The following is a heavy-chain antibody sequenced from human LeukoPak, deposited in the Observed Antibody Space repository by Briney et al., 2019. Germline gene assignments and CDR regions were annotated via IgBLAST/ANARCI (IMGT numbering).Heavy chain of an antibody. CDR3: ARDQEGIVVVPAGVNLYYYYYYMDV. CDR2: IYYSGST. D-gene: IGHD2-15*01. CDR1: GGSISSSSYY. V-gene: IGHV4-39*07. J-gene: IGHJ6*03. Sequence: SETLSLTCTVSGGSISSSSYYWGWIRQPPGKGLEWIGSIYYSGSTYYNPSLKSRVTISVDTSKNQFSLKLSSVTAADTAVYYCARDQEGIVVVPAGVNLYYYYYYMDVWGTGTTVTISS.